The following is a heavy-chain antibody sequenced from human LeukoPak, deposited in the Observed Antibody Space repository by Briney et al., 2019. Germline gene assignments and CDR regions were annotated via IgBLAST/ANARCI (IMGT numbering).Heavy chain of an antibody. J-gene: IGHJ4*02. V-gene: IGHV1-69*06. D-gene: IGHD1-1*01. CDR1: GGTFSNYA. CDR3: ARTTSDYFFDY. Sequence: GASVKVSCKASGGTFSNYAISWVRQAPGQGLEWMGRINPIFGTANYEQKFQGRVTITADKSTNTAYMELSSPRSEDTAVYYCARTTSDYFFDYWGQGSLVTVSS. CDR2: INPIFGTA.